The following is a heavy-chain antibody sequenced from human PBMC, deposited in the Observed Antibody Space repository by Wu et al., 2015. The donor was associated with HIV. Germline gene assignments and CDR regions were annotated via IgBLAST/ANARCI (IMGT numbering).Heavy chain of an antibody. D-gene: IGHD3-9*01. CDR2: ISDYERNI. CDR3: ARGRYSSNTGFFDF. J-gene: IGHJ4*02. Sequence: QVQLVQSGIEVKKSGASVKVSCKASGYNFNGFGIIWVRQAPGQGLEWMGWISDYERNIHYGQKFRGRLTLTADTVTSTAFVDLRNLRSDDTAIYFCARGRYSSNTGFFDFWGQGTLVTVSS. V-gene: IGHV1-18*01. CDR1: GYNFNGFG.